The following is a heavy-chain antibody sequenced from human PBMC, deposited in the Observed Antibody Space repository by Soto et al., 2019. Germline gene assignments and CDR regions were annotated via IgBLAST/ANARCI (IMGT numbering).Heavy chain of an antibody. CDR3: AIYGVGLNDAFDI. Sequence: LRLSCAASGFTFSSYSMNWVRQAPGKGLEWVSSISSSSSYIYYADSVKGRFTISRDNAKNSLYLQINSLRAEDTAVYYCAIYGVGLNDAFDIWGQGTRVTVSS. V-gene: IGHV3-21*01. CDR1: GFTFSSYS. J-gene: IGHJ3*02. CDR2: ISSSSSYI. D-gene: IGHD4-17*01.